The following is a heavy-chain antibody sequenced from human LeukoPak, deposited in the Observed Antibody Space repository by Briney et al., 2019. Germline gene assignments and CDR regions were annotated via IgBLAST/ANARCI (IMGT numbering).Heavy chain of an antibody. V-gene: IGHV3-48*04. Sequence: GGSLRLSCAASGFTFSSYSMNWVRQAPGKGLEWVSYISSSSSTIYYADSVKGRFTISRDNAKNSLYLQMNSLRAEGTAVYYCARGGSYSDYYFDYWGQGTLVTVSS. CDR1: GFTFSSYS. CDR2: ISSSSSTI. D-gene: IGHD1-26*01. CDR3: ARGGSYSDYYFDY. J-gene: IGHJ4*02.